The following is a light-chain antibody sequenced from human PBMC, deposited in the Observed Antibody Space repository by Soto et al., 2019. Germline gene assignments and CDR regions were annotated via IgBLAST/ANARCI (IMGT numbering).Light chain of an antibody. CDR2: DAS. CDR3: QQYHNWPIT. V-gene: IGKV3-15*01. Sequence: EIVMKHSPATLSVSPCESATLSSRASQSVSSNLAWHQQKPGQAPRILMYDASTRATGISARFSGSGSGTEFTLTISSLQSEDFAVYYCQQYHNWPITFGQGTRLEIK. CDR1: QSVSSN. J-gene: IGKJ5*01.